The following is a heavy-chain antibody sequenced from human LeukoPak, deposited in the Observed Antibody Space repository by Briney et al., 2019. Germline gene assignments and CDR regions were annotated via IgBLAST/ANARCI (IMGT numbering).Heavy chain of an antibody. CDR1: GFTFSSYA. Sequence: GGSLRLSCAASGFTFSSYAMSWVRQAPGKGLEWVSAISGSGGSTYYADSVKGRFTISRDNSKNTLYLQMNSLRAEDTAVYYWAKTYSSGWYGLLDAFDIWGQGTMVTVSS. CDR2: ISGSGGST. J-gene: IGHJ3*02. CDR3: AKTYSSGWYGLLDAFDI. D-gene: IGHD6-19*01. V-gene: IGHV3-23*01.